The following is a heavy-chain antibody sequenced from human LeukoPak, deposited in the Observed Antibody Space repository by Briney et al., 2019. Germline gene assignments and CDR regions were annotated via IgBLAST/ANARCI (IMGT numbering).Heavy chain of an antibody. D-gene: IGHD6-19*01. CDR1: GGSISSYY. V-gene: IGHV4-59*01. J-gene: IGHJ4*02. CDR3: ARVQPGIAVAYAIDY. Sequence: SETLSLTCTVSGGSISSYYWSWIRQPPGKGLEWIGYIYYSGSTNYNPSLKSRVTISVDTSKNQFSLKLSSVTAADTAVYYCARVQPGIAVAYAIDYWGQGTLVTVSS. CDR2: IYYSGST.